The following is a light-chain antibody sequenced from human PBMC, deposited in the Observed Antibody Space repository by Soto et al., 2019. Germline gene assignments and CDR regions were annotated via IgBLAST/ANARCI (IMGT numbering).Light chain of an antibody. CDR1: QSVSSSY. CDR2: GPF. V-gene: IGKV3-20*01. CDR3: QQYGSSFT. Sequence: EIVLTQSPGTLSLSPGERATLSCRASQSVSSSYLAWYQQKPGQAPRLLIYGPFSRATGIPDRFSGSGSGTDFTLTISRLEPEDFAVYYCQQYGSSFTFGPGTKVDIK. J-gene: IGKJ3*01.